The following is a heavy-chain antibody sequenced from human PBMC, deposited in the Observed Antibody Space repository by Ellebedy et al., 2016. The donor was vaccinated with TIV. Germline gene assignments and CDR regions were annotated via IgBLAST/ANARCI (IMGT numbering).Heavy chain of an antibody. D-gene: IGHD6-19*01. CDR3: ARDQWLGDYYGMDV. CDR2: IIPIFGTA. J-gene: IGHJ6*02. CDR1: GGTFSSYA. V-gene: IGHV1-69*13. Sequence: AASVKVSCKASGGTFSSYAISWVRQAPGQGLEWMGGIIPIFGTANYAQKFQGRVTITADESTSTAYMELSSLRSEDTAVYYCARDQWLGDYYGMDVWGQGTTVTVSS.